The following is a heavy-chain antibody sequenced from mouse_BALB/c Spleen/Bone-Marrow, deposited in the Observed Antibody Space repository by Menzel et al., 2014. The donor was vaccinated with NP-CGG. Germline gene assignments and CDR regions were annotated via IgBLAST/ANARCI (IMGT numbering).Heavy chain of an antibody. CDR1: GFTFSYFG. V-gene: IGHV5-17*02. CDR2: ISSGSSII. CDR3: AREWTGFDY. D-gene: IGHD1-3*01. Sequence: EVQGVESGGGLVQPGGSRKLSWAASGFTFSYFGMHWVRQAPEKGLEWVAYISSGSSIIYYADTVKGRFTISRDNPKNPLFLRMTSLRSEETAMYYCAREWTGFDYWGQGTTLTVSS. J-gene: IGHJ2*01.